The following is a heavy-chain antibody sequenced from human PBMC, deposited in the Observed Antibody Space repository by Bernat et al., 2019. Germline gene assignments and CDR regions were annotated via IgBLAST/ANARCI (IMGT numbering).Heavy chain of an antibody. J-gene: IGHJ4*02. CDR1: GGSISNRNW. V-gene: IGHV4-4*02. Sequence: QVQLQESGPGLVKPSGTLSLTCDVSGGSISNRNWWTWVRQPPGKGLEWIGEIHHSGGTNYNPSLKSRVTMSVDKSKNQFSLSLSSVTAADTAVYYCVAQYCSNDVCLKDANFWVQGTLVTVSS. CDR2: IHHSGGT. CDR3: VAQYCSNDVCLKDANF. D-gene: IGHD2-8*01.